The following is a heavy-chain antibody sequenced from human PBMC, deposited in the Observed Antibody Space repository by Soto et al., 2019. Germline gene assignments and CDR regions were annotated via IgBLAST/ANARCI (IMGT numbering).Heavy chain of an antibody. J-gene: IGHJ4*02. CDR2: ISYDGSNK. D-gene: IGHD3-22*01. Sequence: GGSLRLSCAASGFTFSSYGMHWVRQAPGKGLEWVAVISYDGSNKYYADSVKGRFTISRDNSKNTLYLQMNSLRAEDTAVYYCAKDSSSYYHDNSGYPLAPGYRGQGTQVTVSS. CDR3: AKDSSSYYHDNSGYPLAPGY. CDR1: GFTFSSYG. V-gene: IGHV3-30*18.